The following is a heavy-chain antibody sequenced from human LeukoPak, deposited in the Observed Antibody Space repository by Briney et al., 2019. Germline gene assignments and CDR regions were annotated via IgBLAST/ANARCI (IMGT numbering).Heavy chain of an antibody. D-gene: IGHD6-19*01. CDR3: ARDRITVAGNYYGMDV. J-gene: IGHJ6*02. CDR1: GFTVSSNY. V-gene: IGHV3-66*01. CDR2: IYSGGST. Sequence: GGSLRLSCAASGFTVSSNYMSWVRQAPGKGLEWVSVIYSGGSTYYADSVKGRSTISRDNSKNTLYLQMNSLRAEDTAVYYCARDRITVAGNYYGMDVWGQGTTVTVSS.